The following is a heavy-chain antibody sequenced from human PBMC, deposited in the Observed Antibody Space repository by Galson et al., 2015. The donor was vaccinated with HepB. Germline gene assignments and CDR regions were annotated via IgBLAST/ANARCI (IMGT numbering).Heavy chain of an antibody. V-gene: IGHV1-8*01. CDR1: GYTFTSYD. D-gene: IGHD2-2*02. CDR3: ARSPLVVPAAIRLWYYYYYMDV. J-gene: IGHJ6*03. Sequence: SVKVSCKASGYTFTSYDINWVRQATGQGLEWMGWMNPNSGNTGYAQKFQGRVTMTRNTSISTAYMELSSLRSEDTAVYYCARSPLVVPAAIRLWYYYYYMDVWGKGTTVTVSS. CDR2: MNPNSGNT.